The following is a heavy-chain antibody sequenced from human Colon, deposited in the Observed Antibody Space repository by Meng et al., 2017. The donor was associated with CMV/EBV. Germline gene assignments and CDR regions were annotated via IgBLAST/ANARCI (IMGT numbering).Heavy chain of an antibody. J-gene: IGHJ4*02. Sequence: LRLSCVASGFTFSDFYMSWIRQAPGKGLEWISHISSSGVTTHYADSVKGRFTISRDNAKNSLYVQMNSLRAEDTAIYYCARGYKYWGYWGQGNLVTVSS. CDR3: ARGYKYWGY. V-gene: IGHV3-11*04. CDR2: ISSSGVTT. CDR1: GFTFSDFY. D-gene: IGHD5-12*01.